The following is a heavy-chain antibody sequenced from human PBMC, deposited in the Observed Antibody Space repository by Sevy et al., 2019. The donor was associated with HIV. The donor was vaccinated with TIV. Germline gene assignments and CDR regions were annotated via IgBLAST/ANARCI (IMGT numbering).Heavy chain of an antibody. J-gene: IGHJ6*02. CDR3: ARSPFYYGSGSYYLALRPHYYYGMDV. CDR1: GFTFSSYS. Sequence: GESLKISCAASGFTFSSYSMNWVRQAPGKGLEWVSSISSSSSYIYYADSVKGRFTISRDNAKNSLYLQMNSLRAEDTAVSYCARSPFYYGSGSYYLALRPHYYYGMDVWGQGTTVTVSS. V-gene: IGHV3-21*01. CDR2: ISSSSSYI. D-gene: IGHD3-10*01.